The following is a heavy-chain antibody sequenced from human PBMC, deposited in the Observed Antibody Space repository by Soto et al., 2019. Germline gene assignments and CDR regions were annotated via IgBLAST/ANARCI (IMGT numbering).Heavy chain of an antibody. CDR2: ISAYNGNT. J-gene: IGHJ5*02. V-gene: IGHV1-18*01. CDR3: ARDDGYCSGGSCYSGNWFDP. Sequence: GASVKVSCKASGYTFTSYGISWVRQAPGQGLEWMGWISAYNGNTNYAQKLQGRVTMTTDTSTSTAYMELRSLRSDDTAVYYCARDDGYCSGGSCYSGNWFDPWGQGTLVTVSS. CDR1: GYTFTSYG. D-gene: IGHD2-15*01.